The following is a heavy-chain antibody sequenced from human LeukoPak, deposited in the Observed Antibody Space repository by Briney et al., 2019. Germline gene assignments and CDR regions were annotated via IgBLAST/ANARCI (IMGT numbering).Heavy chain of an antibody. CDR3: ARDTGYYYYGMDV. CDR2: ISYDGSNK. V-gene: IGHV3-30-3*01. D-gene: IGHD1-14*01. J-gene: IGHJ6*02. CDR1: GFTFSSYA. Sequence: PGGSLRLSCAASGFTFSSYAMHWVRQAPGKGLEWVAVISYDGSNKYYADSVKGRFTISRDNSKNTLYLQMNSLRAEDTAVYYCARDTGYYYYGMDVWGQGTTATVSS.